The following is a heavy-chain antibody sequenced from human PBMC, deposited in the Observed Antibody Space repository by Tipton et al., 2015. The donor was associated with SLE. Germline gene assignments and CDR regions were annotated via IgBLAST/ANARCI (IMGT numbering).Heavy chain of an antibody. J-gene: IGHJ3*02. CDR1: GDSISGYY. D-gene: IGHD6-13*01. Sequence: TLSLTCTVSGDSISGYYWSWIRQPPGKGLEWIGYMYYSGSTNYNPSLKSRVTISVDTSKNQFSLKLSSVTAADTAVYYCARAEWYSSSWHAFDIWGQGTMVTVSS. CDR2: MYYSGST. V-gene: IGHV4-59*08. CDR3: ARAEWYSSSWHAFDI.